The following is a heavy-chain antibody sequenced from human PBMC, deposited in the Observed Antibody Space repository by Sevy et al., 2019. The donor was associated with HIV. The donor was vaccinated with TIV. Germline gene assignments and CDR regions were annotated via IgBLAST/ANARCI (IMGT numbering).Heavy chain of an antibody. CDR3: ARTQDRIAAAGTFDY. V-gene: IGHV4-4*02. CDR1: GGSISSSNW. J-gene: IGHJ4*02. CDR2: IYHSGST. D-gene: IGHD6-13*01. Sequence: SETLSLTCAVSGGSISSSNWWSWVRQPPGKGLEWIGEIYHSGSTNYNPSLKSRVTISVDKSKNQFSLKLSSVTAADTAVYYCARTQDRIAAAGTFDYWGQGTLVTVSS.